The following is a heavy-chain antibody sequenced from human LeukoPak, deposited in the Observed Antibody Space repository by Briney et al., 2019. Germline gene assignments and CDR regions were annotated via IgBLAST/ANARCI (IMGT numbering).Heavy chain of an antibody. J-gene: IGHJ4*02. CDR2: ISSSGSAI. Sequence: PGGSLRLSCAASGFTFSDYYVTWIRQAPGKGLEWVSYISSSGSAIYYADSVKGRFTISRDYAKNTLYLQMNSLRAEDTAVYYCAKDRGDYYDSSGYYYWGQGTLVTVSS. D-gene: IGHD3-22*01. V-gene: IGHV3-11*01. CDR1: GFTFSDYY. CDR3: AKDRGDYYDSSGYYY.